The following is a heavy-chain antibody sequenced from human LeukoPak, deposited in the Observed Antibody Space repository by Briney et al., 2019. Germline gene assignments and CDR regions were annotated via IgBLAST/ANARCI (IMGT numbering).Heavy chain of an antibody. D-gene: IGHD3-16*02. J-gene: IGHJ4*02. CDR2: IYYSGST. CDR3: ASSLFPFTFGGVIVPFDY. CDR1: GGSISSSSYY. V-gene: IGHV4-39*01. Sequence: TETLSLTCTVSGGSISSSSYYWGWIRQPPGKWLEWIGSIYYSGSTYYNPSLKSRVTISVDTSKNQFSLKLSSVTAADTAVYYCASSLFPFTFGGVIVPFDYWGQGTLVTVSS.